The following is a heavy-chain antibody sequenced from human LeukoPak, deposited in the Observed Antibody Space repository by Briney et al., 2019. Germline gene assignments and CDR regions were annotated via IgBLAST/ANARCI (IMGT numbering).Heavy chain of an antibody. CDR1: GYSFTSYW. CDR2: IYPGDSDT. J-gene: IGHJ4*02. D-gene: IGHD6-19*01. CDR3: AREGSGWYLPDDY. Sequence: GESLKISCKGSGYSFTSYWIGWVRQLPGKGLEWMGIIYPGDSDTRYSPPFQGQVTIPADKSISTAYLQWSSLKASDTAMYYCAREGSGWYLPDDYWGQGTLVTVSS. V-gene: IGHV5-51*01.